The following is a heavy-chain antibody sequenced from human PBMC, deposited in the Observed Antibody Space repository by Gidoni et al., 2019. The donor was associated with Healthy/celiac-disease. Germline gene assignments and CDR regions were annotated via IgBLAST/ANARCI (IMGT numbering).Heavy chain of an antibody. CDR3: ARVERNRHFDY. V-gene: IGHV4-31*03. CDR2: IYYRGST. J-gene: IGHJ4*02. Sequence: QVQLQESGPGLVKPSPTLSLTCTVPGGSISSGGYYWSWIRQHPGKGLEWIGYIYYRGSTYYNPSLKSRVTISVDTSKNQFSLKLSSVTAADTAVYYCARVERNRHFDYWGQGTLVTVSS. CDR1: GGSISSGGYY.